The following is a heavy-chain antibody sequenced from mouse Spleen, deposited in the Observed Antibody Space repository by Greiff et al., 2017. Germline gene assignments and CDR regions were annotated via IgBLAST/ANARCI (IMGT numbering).Heavy chain of an antibody. Sequence: ESGPGLVKPSQSLSLTCTVTGYSITSDYAWNWIRQFPGNKLEWMGYISYSGSTSYNPSLKSRISITRDTSKNQFFLQLNSVTTEDTATYYCARGDYYGHYYAMDYWGQGTSVTVSS. CDR2: ISYSGST. CDR1: GYSITSDYA. J-gene: IGHJ4*01. D-gene: IGHD1-1*01. V-gene: IGHV3-2*02. CDR3: ARGDYYGHYYAMDY.